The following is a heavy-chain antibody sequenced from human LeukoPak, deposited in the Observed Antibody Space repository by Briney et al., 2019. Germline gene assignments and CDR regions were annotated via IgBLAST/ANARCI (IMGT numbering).Heavy chain of an antibody. CDR2: IIPIFDTT. J-gene: IGHJ6*04. D-gene: IGHD2-15*01. CDR1: GGTFSSYG. Sequence: SVKLSCKASGGTFSSYGISWVRQAPGQGLEWMAGIIPIFDTTNYAQKFQGRVTITADESTSTAYMELSSLRSEDTAVYYCARGDCSGGSCYPGYYYCMDVWGKGTAVTVSS. CDR3: ARGDCSGGSCYPGYYYCMDV. V-gene: IGHV1-69*13.